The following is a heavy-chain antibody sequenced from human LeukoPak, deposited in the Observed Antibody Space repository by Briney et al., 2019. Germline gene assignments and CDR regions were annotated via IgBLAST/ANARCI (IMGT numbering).Heavy chain of an antibody. D-gene: IGHD3-22*01. J-gene: IGHJ4*02. CDR1: GGTSNSHA. Sequence: SVKVSCKASGGTSNSHAINWVRQAPGQGLEWMGRIIPNLGTTNRAQNFQDRVTLTANKSTNPAYMELTSLTSDDTAVYYCATTNDGGGYQWGDFFDFWGQGTLVTVSS. V-gene: IGHV1-69*04. CDR2: IIPNLGTT. CDR3: ATTNDGGGYQWGDFFDF.